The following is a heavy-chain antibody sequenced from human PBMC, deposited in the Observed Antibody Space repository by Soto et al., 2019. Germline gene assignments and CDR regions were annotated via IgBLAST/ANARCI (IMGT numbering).Heavy chain of an antibody. V-gene: IGHV1-18*01. Sequence: QVQLVQSGAEVKKPGASVKVSCKASGYTFTSYGISWVRQAPGQGLEWMGWISAYNGNTNYAQKLQGRVTMTTDRSTSTAYMELRSLRSDDTAVYYCARDPNAEDIVVVVAAVPYDYWGQGTLVTVSS. J-gene: IGHJ4*02. CDR1: GYTFTSYG. CDR2: ISAYNGNT. CDR3: ARDPNAEDIVVVVAAVPYDY. D-gene: IGHD2-15*01.